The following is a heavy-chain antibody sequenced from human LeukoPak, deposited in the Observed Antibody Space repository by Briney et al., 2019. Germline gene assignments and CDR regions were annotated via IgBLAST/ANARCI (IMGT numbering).Heavy chain of an antibody. J-gene: IGHJ5*02. CDR1: GFTFSGST. Sequence: PGGSLRLSCAASGFTFSGSTMHWVRQASGKGLEWVGRMRSKANNYATAYAASVKGGFIISRDDSKNTAYLQMNSLKTEDTAVYYCTRHIIGSWGSDWFDPWGQGTLVTVSS. V-gene: IGHV3-73*01. CDR2: MRSKANNYAT. D-gene: IGHD1-20*01. CDR3: TRHIIGSWGSDWFDP.